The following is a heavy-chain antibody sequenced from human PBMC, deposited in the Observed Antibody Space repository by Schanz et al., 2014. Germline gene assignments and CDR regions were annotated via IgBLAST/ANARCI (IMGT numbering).Heavy chain of an antibody. CDR1: GFNSDDYA. J-gene: IGHJ6*03. V-gene: IGHV3-9*02. CDR2: IPWNGAAI. Sequence: EVQVVESGGGLVQPGGSLRLSCTASGFNSDDYAMHWVRHAPGKGLEWVSNIPWNGAAIGYAGSVRGRFTISRDSAKNSLYLQMNSLRPEDTALYYCAKGSRSGSKDMDVWGKGTTVTVSS. D-gene: IGHD3-10*01. CDR3: AKGSRSGSKDMDV.